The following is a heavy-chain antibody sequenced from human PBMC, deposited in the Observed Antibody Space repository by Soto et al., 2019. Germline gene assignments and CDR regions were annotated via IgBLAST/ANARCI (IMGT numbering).Heavy chain of an antibody. Sequence: GSLRLSCAASGFTSNDAWMTWVRQAPGRGLAWVARIKTKTDGGTTDYAAPVKGRFTISRDASKNTVYLQMNSLKIEDTGVYYCTTERCTGTNCYVKNAFDSWGRGTMVTVSS. D-gene: IGHD2-2*01. J-gene: IGHJ3*02. CDR2: IKTKTDGGTT. CDR1: GFTSNDAW. V-gene: IGHV3-15*01. CDR3: TTERCTGTNCYVKNAFDS.